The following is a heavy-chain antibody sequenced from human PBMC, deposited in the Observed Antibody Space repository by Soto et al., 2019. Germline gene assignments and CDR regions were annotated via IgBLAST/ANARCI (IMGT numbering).Heavy chain of an antibody. CDR2: ISYDGSYK. V-gene: IGHV3-30-3*01. J-gene: IGHJ4*02. Sequence: QVQLVESGGGVGQPGRSLRLSCAASGFPFSSDTXXXXXXXXXXXXXXVALISYDGSYKYYADSVRGRFTISRDSSKXXXXXXXXXXXXXXXXXXXXXXXXXXXXXXXXFDYWGQGTLVTVSS. CDR1: GFPFSSDT. CDR3: XXXXXXXXXXXXFDY.